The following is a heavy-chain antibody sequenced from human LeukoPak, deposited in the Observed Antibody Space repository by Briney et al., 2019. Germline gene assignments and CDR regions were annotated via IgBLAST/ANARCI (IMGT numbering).Heavy chain of an antibody. CDR1: GFTFSSYA. CDR2: ISGSGGAT. Sequence: PGGSLRLSCAASGFTFSSYAMSWVRQAPGKGLEWVSSISGSGGATHYADSVKGRFPISRDNPKNTLYLQMNSLRAGDTALYYCAKSPYYLGNWSPFDPWGQGTLVTVSS. D-gene: IGHD3-16*01. CDR3: AKSPYYLGNWSPFDP. V-gene: IGHV3-23*01. J-gene: IGHJ5*02.